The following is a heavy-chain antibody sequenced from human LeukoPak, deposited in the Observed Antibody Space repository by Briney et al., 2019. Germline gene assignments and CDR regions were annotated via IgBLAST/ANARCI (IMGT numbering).Heavy chain of an antibody. CDR3: ARVYLERLTAGYFDH. CDR2: IYSGGST. D-gene: IGHD2-8*01. Sequence: GGSLRLSCAASGFTVSSNYMSWVRQAPGKGLEWVSVIYSGGSTYYADSVKGRFTISRDNSKNTLYLQMNSLRDDDSAAYFCARVYLERLTAGYFDHWGQGTQVTVSP. CDR1: GFTVSSNY. V-gene: IGHV3-66*01. J-gene: IGHJ4*02.